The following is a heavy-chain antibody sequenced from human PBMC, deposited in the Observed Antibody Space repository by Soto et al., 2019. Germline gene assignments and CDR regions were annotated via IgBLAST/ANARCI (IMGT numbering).Heavy chain of an antibody. J-gene: IGHJ3*02. CDR3: AREGGYGDYQDAAFDI. CDR2: INVYNDRT. V-gene: IGHV1-18*01. Sequence: ASVKVSCKASGYSFTSYSISWVRQAPGQGLEWMGWINVYNDRTNYAQNLQGRLTLTTDRPATTAYMELRSLRPDDTAVYYCAREGGYGDYQDAAFDIWGQGTMVTVSS. CDR1: GYSFTSYS. D-gene: IGHD4-17*01.